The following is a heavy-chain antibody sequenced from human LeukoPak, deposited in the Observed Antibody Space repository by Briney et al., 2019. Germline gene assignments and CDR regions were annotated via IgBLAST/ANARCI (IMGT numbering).Heavy chain of an antibody. CDR1: GFTFSSYG. V-gene: IGHV3-33*01. Sequence: GGSLRLSCAASGFTFSSYGMHWVRQAPGKGLEWVAVIWYDGSNKYYADSVKGRFIISRDNSKNTLYLQMNSLRVEDTAVYYCAVEYNSSPYAFDIWGQGTKVTVSS. CDR2: IWYDGSNK. CDR3: AVEYNSSPYAFDI. D-gene: IGHD2/OR15-2a*01. J-gene: IGHJ3*02.